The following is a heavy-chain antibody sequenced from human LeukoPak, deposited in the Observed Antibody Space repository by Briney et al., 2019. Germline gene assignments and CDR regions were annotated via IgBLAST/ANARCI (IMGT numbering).Heavy chain of an antibody. CDR1: GYTFTGYY. Sequence: ASVKVSCKASGYTFTGYYMHWVRQAPGQGLEWMGRINLNSGGTNYAQKFQGRVTMTRDTSISTAYMELSRLRSDDTSVYYCASGAEYYYDSSGYWDYWGQGTLVTVSS. D-gene: IGHD3-22*01. J-gene: IGHJ4*02. CDR2: INLNSGGT. CDR3: ASGAEYYYDSSGYWDY. V-gene: IGHV1-2*06.